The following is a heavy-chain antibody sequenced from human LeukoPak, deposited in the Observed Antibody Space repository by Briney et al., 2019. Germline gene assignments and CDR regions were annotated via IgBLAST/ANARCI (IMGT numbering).Heavy chain of an antibody. J-gene: IGHJ4*02. CDR2: LYSGGST. Sequence: GGSLRLSCAASGFTVSSNYMSWVRQAPGKGLEWVSVLYSGGSTYYADSVKGRFTISRDNSKNTLYLQMDSLRAEDTAVYYCARDGRGDTSGYYYMNWGPGTLVTVSS. V-gene: IGHV3-66*01. CDR3: ARDGRGDTSGYYYMN. D-gene: IGHD3-22*01. CDR1: GFTVSSNY.